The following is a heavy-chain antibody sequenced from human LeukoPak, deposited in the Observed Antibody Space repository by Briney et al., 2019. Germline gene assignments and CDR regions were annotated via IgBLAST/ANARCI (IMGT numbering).Heavy chain of an antibody. Sequence: GGSLRLSCAASGFTFSNYAMSWVRQAPGKGLEWVSATSSSGGSTYSADSVKGRFTVSRDNSKNTLYPQMNSLRADDTAVYYCAREKSSSWYYLDYWGQGALVTVSS. CDR3: AREKSSSWYYLDY. CDR2: TSSSGGST. D-gene: IGHD6-13*01. J-gene: IGHJ4*02. CDR1: GFTFSNYA. V-gene: IGHV3-23*01.